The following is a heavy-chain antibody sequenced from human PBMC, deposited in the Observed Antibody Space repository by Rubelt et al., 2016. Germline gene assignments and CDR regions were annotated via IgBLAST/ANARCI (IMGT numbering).Heavy chain of an antibody. CDR2: IYSGGST. CDR3: ARNWGFDY. D-gene: IGHD7-27*01. CDR1: GFTVSSNY. J-gene: IGHJ4*02. V-gene: IGHV3-66*01. Sequence: EVQLVESGGGLVQPGGSLRLSCAASGFTVSSNYMSWVRQAPGKGLEWGSVIYSGGSTYYADSVNGRFTISRGNSKNTLYLQMNSLRAEDTAVYYCARNWGFDYWGQGTLVTVSS.